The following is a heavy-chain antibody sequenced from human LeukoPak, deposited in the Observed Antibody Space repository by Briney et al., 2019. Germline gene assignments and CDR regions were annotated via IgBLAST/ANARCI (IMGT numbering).Heavy chain of an antibody. D-gene: IGHD3-22*01. CDR1: GGSISSYY. V-gene: IGHV4-4*07. J-gene: IGHJ5*02. CDR3: ARENPPGYYDSSSEGP. CDR2: IYTSGST. Sequence: SETLSLTCTVSGGSISSYYWSWIRQPAGKRLEWIGRIYTSGSTNYNPSLKSRVTMSVDTSKNQFSLKLSSVTAADTAVYYCARENPPGYYDSSSEGPWGQGTLVTVSS.